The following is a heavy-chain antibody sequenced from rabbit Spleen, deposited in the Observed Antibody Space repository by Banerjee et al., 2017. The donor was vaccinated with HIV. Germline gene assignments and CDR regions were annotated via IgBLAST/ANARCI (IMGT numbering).Heavy chain of an antibody. CDR3: ASSQNGNSQRLFL. Sequence: QQQLEESGGGLVKPGASLIFTCTASGFTLSSYWMCWVRQAPGKGLELIACIYAGSSSSTYYATWAKGRFTCSKTSSTTVTLQMTRLTAADTATYFCASSQNGNSQRLFLWGQGTLAPS. J-gene: IGHJ3*01. CDR2: IYAGSSSST. V-gene: IGHV1S45*01. CDR1: GFTLSSYW. D-gene: IGHD2-1*01.